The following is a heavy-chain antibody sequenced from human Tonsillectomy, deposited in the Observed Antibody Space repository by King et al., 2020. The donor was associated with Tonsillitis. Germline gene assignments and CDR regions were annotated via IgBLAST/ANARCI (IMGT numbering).Heavy chain of an antibody. CDR1: GGSISSSSYY. J-gene: IGHJ5*02. V-gene: IGHV4-39*01. Sequence: LQLQESGPGLVKPSETLSLTCTVSGGSISSSSYYWGWIRQPPGKGLEWIGSIYYSGSTYYNPSLKSRVTISVDTSKNQFSLKLSSLTAADTAVYYCARPSYYYDSSGYYGNWFDPWGQGTLVTVSS. CDR3: ARPSYYYDSSGYYGNWFDP. CDR2: IYYSGST. D-gene: IGHD3-22*01.